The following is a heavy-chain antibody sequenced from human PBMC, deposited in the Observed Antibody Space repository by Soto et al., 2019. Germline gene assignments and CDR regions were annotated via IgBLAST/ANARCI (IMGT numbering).Heavy chain of an antibody. J-gene: IGHJ6*02. V-gene: IGHV3-48*03. CDR2: ISSSGSTI. D-gene: IGHD2-21*02. CDR3: ARVRIVVVTTYPGDYYGMDV. CDR1: GFTFSSYE. Sequence: GGSLRLSCAASGFTFSSYEMNWVRQAPGKGLELVSYISSSGSTIYYADSVKGRFTISRDNAKNSLYLQMNGLRAEDTAVYYCARVRIVVVTTYPGDYYGMDVWGQGTTVTVSS.